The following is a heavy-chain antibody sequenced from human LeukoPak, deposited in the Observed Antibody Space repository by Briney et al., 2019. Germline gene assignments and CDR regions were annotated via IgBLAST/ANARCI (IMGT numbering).Heavy chain of an antibody. D-gene: IGHD1-26*01. Sequence: GGCLRLSCAASGFTFSSYAMSWVRQAPGKGLEWVSAISISGGSTYYAGSVKGRFTISRDKSKNTLYLQMNTLRAEDTAIYYCAKGIQWELPLEYWGQGTLATVSS. CDR2: ISISGGST. J-gene: IGHJ4*02. CDR3: AKGIQWELPLEY. CDR1: GFTFSSYA. V-gene: IGHV3-23*01.